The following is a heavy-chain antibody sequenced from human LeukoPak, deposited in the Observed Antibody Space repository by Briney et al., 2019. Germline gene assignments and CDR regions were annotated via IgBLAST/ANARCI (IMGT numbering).Heavy chain of an antibody. CDR1: GVSISTNDYY. V-gene: IGHV4-39*07. J-gene: IGHJ4*02. CDR3: ARRPTTSYYYDSSPRPFDY. CDR2: IYYSGST. D-gene: IGHD3-22*01. Sequence: SETLSLTCSVSGVSISTNDYYWDWIRQPPGMGLEYIGSIYYSGSTYYNPSLKSRVTISVDTSKNQFSLKLSSVTAADTAVYYCARRPTTSYYYDSSPRPFDYWGQGTLVTVSS.